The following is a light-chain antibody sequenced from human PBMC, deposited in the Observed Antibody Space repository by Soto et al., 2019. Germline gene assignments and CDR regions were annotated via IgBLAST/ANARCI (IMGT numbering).Light chain of an antibody. CDR1: QNINNW. Sequence: DIQMSQSPSTLYASVGDGVTITCRASQNINNWVAWYQQKPGKAPVLLIYDASSLESGVPSRFSGGGSGTEFTLTISSLQADDFATYFCQQYRSFSTFGGGTKVDIK. CDR3: QQYRSFST. V-gene: IGKV1-5*01. CDR2: DAS. J-gene: IGKJ4*01.